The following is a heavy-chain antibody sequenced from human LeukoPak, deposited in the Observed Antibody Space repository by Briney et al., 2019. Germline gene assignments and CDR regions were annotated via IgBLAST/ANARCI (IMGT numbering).Heavy chain of an antibody. Sequence: GGSLRLSCAASEFTFSRYWMSWVRQAPGKGLEWVANIKQDGSEKYYVDSVEGRFTISRDNAKNSLYLQMNSLRAEDTAVYYCARDRSSGLVDFNYFDYWGQGTLVTVSS. V-gene: IGHV3-7*03. D-gene: IGHD6-19*01. CDR2: IKQDGSEK. J-gene: IGHJ4*02. CDR1: EFTFSRYW. CDR3: ARDRSSGLVDFNYFDY.